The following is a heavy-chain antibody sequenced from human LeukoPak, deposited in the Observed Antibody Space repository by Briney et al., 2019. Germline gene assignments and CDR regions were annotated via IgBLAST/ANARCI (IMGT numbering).Heavy chain of an antibody. J-gene: IGHJ6*04. D-gene: IGHD3-10*02. Sequence: GGSLRLSCAASGITFSSYTMSWVRQAPGKGLEWVSAISGSGGSTYYADSVKGRFTISRDNSKNSLYLQMNSLRAEDTAVYYCAELGITMIGGVWGKGTTVTISS. CDR3: AELGITMIGGV. CDR2: ISGSGGST. CDR1: GITFSSYT. V-gene: IGHV3-23*01.